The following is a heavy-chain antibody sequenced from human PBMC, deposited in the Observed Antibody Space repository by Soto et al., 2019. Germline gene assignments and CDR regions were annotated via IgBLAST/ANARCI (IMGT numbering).Heavy chain of an antibody. J-gene: IGHJ3*02. CDR2: IKSKTDGGTT. CDR1: GFTFSNAW. CDR3: TTTVPAAIYAFDI. D-gene: IGHD2-2*02. V-gene: IGHV3-15*01. Sequence: TGGSLRLSCAASGFTFSNAWMSWVRQAPGKGLEWVGRIKSKTDGGTTDYAAPVKGRFTISRDDSKNTLYLQMNSLETEDTAVYYCTTTVPAAIYAFDIWGQGTMVTVSS.